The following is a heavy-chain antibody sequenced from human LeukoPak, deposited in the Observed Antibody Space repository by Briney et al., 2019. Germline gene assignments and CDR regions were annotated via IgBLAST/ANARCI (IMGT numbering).Heavy chain of an antibody. V-gene: IGHV3-23*01. Sequence: GGSLRLSCAASGFTFSSYAMSWVRQAPEKGLEWVSAISGSGGSTYYADSVKGRFTISRDNSKNTLYLQVNSLRAEDTAVYYCAKRGGLAGYFDYWGQGTLVTVSS. CDR2: ISGSGGST. D-gene: IGHD2-15*01. CDR3: AKRGGLAGYFDY. J-gene: IGHJ4*02. CDR1: GFTFSSYA.